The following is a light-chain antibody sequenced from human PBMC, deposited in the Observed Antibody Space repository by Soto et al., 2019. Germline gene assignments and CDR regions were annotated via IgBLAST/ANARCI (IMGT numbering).Light chain of an antibody. V-gene: IGLV2-18*01. J-gene: IGLJ2*01. CDR2: EVT. CDR3: SLFTSGTPGV. CDR1: SGDVGTYNR. Sequence: QSALTQPPSVSGSPGQSVTISCTGTSGDVGTYNRVSWYQQPPGTAPKLMIYEVTNRPSGVQARFSGSKSGNTASLTISGRQGEGRADYYCSLFTSGTPGVLGGGTKLTVL.